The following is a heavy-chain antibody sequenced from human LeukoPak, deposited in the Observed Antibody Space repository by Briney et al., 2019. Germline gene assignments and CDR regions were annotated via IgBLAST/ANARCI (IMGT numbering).Heavy chain of an antibody. D-gene: IGHD1-1*01. CDR3: ARDRARTGYFDY. J-gene: IGHJ4*02. CDR2: ISWNSGSI. CDR1: GFTFDDYA. V-gene: IGHV3-9*01. Sequence: GGSLRLSCAASGFTFDDYAMHWVRQAPGKGLEWVSGISWNSGSIGYVDSVKGRFTISRDNAKNSLYLQMNSLRAEDTAVYYCARDRARTGYFDYWGQGTLVTVSS.